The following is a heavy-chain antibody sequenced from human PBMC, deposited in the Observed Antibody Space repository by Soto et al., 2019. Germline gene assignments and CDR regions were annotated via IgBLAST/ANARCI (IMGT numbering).Heavy chain of an antibody. CDR1: EGSIRNIY. D-gene: IGHD3-3*01. J-gene: IGHJ4*01. CDR2: IYYTGTS. V-gene: IGHV4-59*08. Sequence: LEMLSVTRSVAEGSIRNIYGSWIRQPPGKGLEWVGYIYYTGTSKYNPSLKSRVTISVDSSKNQFSLKLDSVTAADTAVYYCARLGGYYQAFDTWGHGTLVTAS. CDR3: ARLGGYYQAFDT.